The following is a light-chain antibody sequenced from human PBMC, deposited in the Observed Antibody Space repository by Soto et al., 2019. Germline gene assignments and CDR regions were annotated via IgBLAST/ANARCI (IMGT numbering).Light chain of an antibody. CDR3: LIYYGGAWV. Sequence: QAVVTQEPSLTASPGGTVTLTCASNTGAVTNNYFPNWFQQKPGQTPRALIYGTSDKYSWTPARFSGSLLGGKAALTLSSVQPEDEADYYCLIYYGGAWVFGGGTKLTVL. V-gene: IGLV7-43*01. CDR1: TGAVTNNYF. J-gene: IGLJ2*01. CDR2: GTS.